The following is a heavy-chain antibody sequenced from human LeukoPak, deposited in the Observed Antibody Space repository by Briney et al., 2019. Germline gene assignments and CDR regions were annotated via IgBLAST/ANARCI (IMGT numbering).Heavy chain of an antibody. D-gene: IGHD2-15*01. J-gene: IGHJ4*02. V-gene: IGHV4-61*02. CDR1: GGSISSGTYY. CDR3: ARSYTDCSGLDF. Sequence: SETLSLTCTVSGGSISSGTYYWSWIRQPAGEGLEWIGRIYTSGSTKYNPSLKSRVTISVDTSKNQFSLRLSSVTAADTAVYYCARSYTDCSGLDFWGQGTLVTVSS. CDR2: IYTSGST.